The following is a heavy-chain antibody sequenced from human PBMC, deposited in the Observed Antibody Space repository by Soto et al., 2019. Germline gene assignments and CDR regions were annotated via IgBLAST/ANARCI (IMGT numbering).Heavy chain of an antibody. Sequence: PSETLSLTCAVYGGSFSGYYWSWIRQPPGKGLEWIGEINHSGSTNYNPSLKSRVTISVDTSKNQFSLKLSSVTAADTAVYYCARGQGSSSIHDNPPLPFDPRGQGTLVTVSS. CDR1: GGSFSGYY. CDR2: INHSGST. CDR3: ARGQGSSSIHDNPPLPFDP. V-gene: IGHV4-34*01. J-gene: IGHJ5*02. D-gene: IGHD6-6*01.